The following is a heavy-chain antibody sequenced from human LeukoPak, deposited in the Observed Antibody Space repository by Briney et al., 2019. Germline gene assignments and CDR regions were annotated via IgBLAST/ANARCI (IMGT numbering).Heavy chain of an antibody. CDR1: EFTFSDYY. CDR3: ARDRYDSSGYYSY. V-gene: IGHV3-11*05. CDR2: ISGSGAYT. J-gene: IGHJ4*02. Sequence: GGSLRLSCAASEFTFSDYYMNWIRQAPGKGLEWVSYISGSGAYTNYADSVKGRFTISRDNAENSLFLQMNSLRAEDTAVYYCARDRYDSSGYYSYWGQGTLVTVSS. D-gene: IGHD3-22*01.